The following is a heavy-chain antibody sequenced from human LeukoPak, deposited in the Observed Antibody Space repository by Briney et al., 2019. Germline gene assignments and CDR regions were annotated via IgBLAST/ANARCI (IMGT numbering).Heavy chain of an antibody. Sequence: PGGPLRLSCAASGFIFSSYGMHWVRQAPGKGLEWGAFIKYDGSNKYYADSVKGRFTISRDTSKNTLYLQMNSLRAEDTAVYYCARAIWCGGDCYSGWFDPWGQGTLVTVSS. D-gene: IGHD2-21*02. J-gene: IGHJ5*02. V-gene: IGHV3-30*19. CDR2: IKYDGSNK. CDR3: ARAIWCGGDCYSGWFDP. CDR1: GFIFSSYG.